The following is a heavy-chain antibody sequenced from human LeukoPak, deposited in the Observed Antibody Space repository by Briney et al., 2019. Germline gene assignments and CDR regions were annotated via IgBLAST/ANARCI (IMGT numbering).Heavy chain of an antibody. CDR1: GYTFTGYY. CDR2: INPNSGGT. V-gene: IGHV1-2*02. CDR3: ARDSSSRGAFDI. J-gene: IGHJ3*02. Sequence: ASVKVSCKPSGYTFTGYYMHWVRQAPEQGLEWMGWINPNSGGTNYAQKFQGRVTMTRDTSISTAYMGLSRLRSDDTAVYYYARDSSSRGAFDIWGQGTMVTVSS.